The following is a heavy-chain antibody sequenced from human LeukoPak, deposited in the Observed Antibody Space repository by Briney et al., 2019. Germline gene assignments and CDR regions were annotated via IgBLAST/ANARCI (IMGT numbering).Heavy chain of an antibody. CDR3: ARSITIFGVVTRSYYYGMDV. D-gene: IGHD3-3*01. CDR2: IHYSGST. J-gene: IGHJ6*02. Sequence: KPSETLSLTCTVSGGSISSYYWSWIRQPPGKGLEWIGYIHYSGSTNYNPSLKSRVTISVDTSKNQFSLKLSSVTAADTAVYYCARSITIFGVVTRSYYYGMDVWGQGTTVTVSS. CDR1: GGSISSYY. V-gene: IGHV4-59*01.